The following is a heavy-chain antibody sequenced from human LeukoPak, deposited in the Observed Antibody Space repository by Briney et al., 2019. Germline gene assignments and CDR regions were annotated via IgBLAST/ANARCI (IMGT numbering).Heavy chain of an antibody. V-gene: IGHV4-34*01. J-gene: IGHJ4*02. D-gene: IGHD3-22*01. Sequence: SETLSLTCAVYGGSFSTYYWSWIRQLPGKGLEWIGEINHSGSTNYNPSLKSRVTISVDTSKNQFSLKLSSVTAADTAVYYCARGTYDSSGYYYVHYFDYWGQGTLVTVSS. CDR3: ARGTYDSSGYYYVHYFDY. CDR2: INHSGST. CDR1: GGSFSTYY.